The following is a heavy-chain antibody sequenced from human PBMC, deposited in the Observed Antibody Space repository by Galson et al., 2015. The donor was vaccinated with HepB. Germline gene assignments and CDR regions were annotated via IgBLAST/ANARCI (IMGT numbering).Heavy chain of an antibody. CDR2: ISAYNGNT. D-gene: IGHD3-3*02. CDR3: ARANHFWSGYYTLVGLDY. CDR1: GYTFTSYG. Sequence: SVKVSCKASGYTFTSYGISWVRQAPGQGLEWMGWISAYNGNTNYAQKLQGRVTMTTDTSTSTAYMELRSLRSDDTAVYYCARANHFWSGYYTLVGLDYWGQGTLVTVSS. V-gene: IGHV1-18*01. J-gene: IGHJ4*02.